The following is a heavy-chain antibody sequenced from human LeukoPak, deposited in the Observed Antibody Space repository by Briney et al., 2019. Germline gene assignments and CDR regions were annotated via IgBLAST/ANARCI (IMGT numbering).Heavy chain of an antibody. CDR1: GLTVSNTY. CDR2: IYSGGRT. V-gene: IGHV3-66*04. J-gene: IGHJ6*02. CDR3: ARHDSVLRWCMDV. Sequence: GGSLRLSCAASGLTVSNTYISWVRQAPGKGLERVSVIYSGGRTFYADSVKGRFTISRDGSTNSLTLQMNSLRVEDTAVYYCARHDSVLRWCMDVWGLGTTVTVSS. D-gene: IGHD2-15*01.